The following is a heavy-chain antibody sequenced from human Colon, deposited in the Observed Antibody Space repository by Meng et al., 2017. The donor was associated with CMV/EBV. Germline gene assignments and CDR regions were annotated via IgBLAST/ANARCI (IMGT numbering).Heavy chain of an antibody. D-gene: IGHD1-7*01. CDR2: IKSETDGGTT. CDR3: TTELGVGNSQESY. V-gene: IGHV3-15*01. J-gene: IGHJ4*02. CDR1: GFIFSNAW. Sequence: GGSLKISCAASGFIFSNAWMTWVRQAPGKGLEWVGRIKSETDGGTTDYAAPVKGRFTISRDDSKTTLYVQMNSLRTEDTAVYYCTTELGVGNSQESYWGQGTLVTVSS.